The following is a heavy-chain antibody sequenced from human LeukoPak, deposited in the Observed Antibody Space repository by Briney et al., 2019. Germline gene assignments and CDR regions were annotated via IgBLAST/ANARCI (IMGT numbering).Heavy chain of an antibody. J-gene: IGHJ5*02. Sequence: SETLSLTCTVSGGSISSYYWSWIRQPAGKGLEWIGRMHTSGITNYNPSLKSRVTMSGDTSKNHFSLTLSSVTAADTAVYYCARGYSSSWYLNWFDPWGQGTLVTVSS. D-gene: IGHD6-13*01. CDR1: GGSISSYY. CDR3: ARGYSSSWYLNWFDP. V-gene: IGHV4-4*07. CDR2: MHTSGIT.